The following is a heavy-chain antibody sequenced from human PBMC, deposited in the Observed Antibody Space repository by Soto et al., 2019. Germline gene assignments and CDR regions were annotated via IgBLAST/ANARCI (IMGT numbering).Heavy chain of an antibody. Sequence: AGGSLRLSCVASGFTFSSYSMSWARQAPGKGLEWVSGFRAGGDDGTTYYADSVKGRFTISRDNSKNTLFLQMNSLRAEDTAIYYCAKKVNSGSGSQYFDYFGQGTLVTVSS. V-gene: IGHV3-23*01. CDR1: GFTFSSYS. J-gene: IGHJ4*02. D-gene: IGHD3-10*01. CDR2: FRAGGDDGTT. CDR3: AKKVNSGSGSQYFDY.